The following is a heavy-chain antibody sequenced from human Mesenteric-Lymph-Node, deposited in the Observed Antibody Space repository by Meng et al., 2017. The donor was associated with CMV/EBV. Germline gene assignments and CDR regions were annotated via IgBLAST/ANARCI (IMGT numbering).Heavy chain of an antibody. Sequence: GESLKISCEASGFTFSDYWMSWVRQAPGKGLEWVANTDYDGSDKYYVDPVKGRFTISRDNARNSLYLQMNSLRAEDTGVYYCALIAARPEDYYYSYGLDVWGQGTTVTVSS. V-gene: IGHV3-7*01. CDR1: GFTFSDYW. CDR3: ALIAARPEDYYYSYGLDV. CDR2: TDYDGSDK. D-gene: IGHD6-6*01. J-gene: IGHJ6*02.